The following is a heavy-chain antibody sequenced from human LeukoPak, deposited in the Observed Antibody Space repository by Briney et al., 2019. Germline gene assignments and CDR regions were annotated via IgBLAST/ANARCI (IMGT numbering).Heavy chain of an antibody. CDR2: INPNGGGT. J-gene: IGHJ4*02. D-gene: IGHD3-10*01. CDR1: GYTFTGYY. CDR3: ARDTSYYGSGSDQRFDY. Sequence: ASVKVPCKASGYTFTGYYMHWVRQAPGQGLEWMGWINPNGGGTNYAQKFQGRVTMTRDTSISTAYMELSRLRSDDTAVYYCARDTSYYGSGSDQRFDYWGQGTLVTVSS. V-gene: IGHV1-2*02.